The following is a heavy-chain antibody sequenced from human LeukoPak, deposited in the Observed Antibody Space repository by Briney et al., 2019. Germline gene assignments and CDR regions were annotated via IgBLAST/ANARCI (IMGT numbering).Heavy chain of an antibody. J-gene: IGHJ3*01. V-gene: IGHV4-59*01. D-gene: IGHD5-18*01. CDR3: ARDAYSHQT. Sequence: SETLSLTCTVSGGSISSYYWSWIRQPPGKGLEWIGYIYYSGSTNYSPSLKSRVTISVDTSKNQFSLKLSSVTAADTAVYYCARDAYSHQTWGQGTMVTVSS. CDR2: IYYSGST. CDR1: GGSISSYY.